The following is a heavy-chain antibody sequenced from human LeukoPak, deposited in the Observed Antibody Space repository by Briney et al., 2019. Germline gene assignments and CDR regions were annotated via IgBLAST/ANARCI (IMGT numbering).Heavy chain of an antibody. D-gene: IGHD5-18*01. CDR2: INHSGST. Sequence: SETLSLTCAVYGGSFSGYYWSWIRQPPGKGLEWIGEINHSGSTNYNPSLKSRVTISVDTSKNQFSLKLSSETAADTAVYYCARVGYVDTAMVPYWGQGTLVTVSS. CDR3: ARVGYVDTAMVPY. V-gene: IGHV4-34*01. CDR1: GGSFSGYY. J-gene: IGHJ4*02.